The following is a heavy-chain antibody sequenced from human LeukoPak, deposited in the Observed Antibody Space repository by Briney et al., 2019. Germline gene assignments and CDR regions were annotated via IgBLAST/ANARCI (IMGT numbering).Heavy chain of an antibody. CDR1: GGSISSSSYY. Sequence: PSETLSLTCTVSGGSISSSSYYWGWIRQPPGTGLEWIGSIHYSGSTNYNPSLKSRVTISVDTSKNQFSLKLSSVTAADTAVYYCARGEFDGGVYFDYWGQGTLVTASS. J-gene: IGHJ4*02. V-gene: IGHV4-39*07. D-gene: IGHD3-16*01. CDR3: ARGEFDGGVYFDY. CDR2: IHYSGST.